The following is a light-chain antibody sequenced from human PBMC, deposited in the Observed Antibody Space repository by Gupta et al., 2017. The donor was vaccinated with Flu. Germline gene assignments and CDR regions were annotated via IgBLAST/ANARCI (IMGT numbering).Light chain of an antibody. J-gene: IGKJ1*01. CDR2: GAS. Sequence: EIVMTQSPATLSVSPGERATLSCRASQSVNSYLAWYQQKPGQAPRLLIYGASTRATTIPARFSGSGSGTEFTLTISSLQSEDFAFYYCQQYNNWPRTFGQGTKLEIK. V-gene: IGKV3-15*01. CDR1: QSVNSY. CDR3: QQYNNWPRT.